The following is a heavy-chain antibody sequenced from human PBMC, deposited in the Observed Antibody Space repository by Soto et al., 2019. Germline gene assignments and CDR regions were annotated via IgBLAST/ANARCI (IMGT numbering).Heavy chain of an antibody. Sequence: ASVKVSCKASGYTFTSYDINWVRQATGQGLEWMGWMNPNSGNTGYAQKFQGRVTMTRNTSISTAYMELSSLRSDDTAVYYCARDAQYPSNDYGDSPTLDYWGQGTLVTVSS. CDR2: MNPNSGNT. CDR3: ARDAQYPSNDYGDSPTLDY. J-gene: IGHJ4*02. D-gene: IGHD4-17*01. V-gene: IGHV1-8*01. CDR1: GYTFTSYD.